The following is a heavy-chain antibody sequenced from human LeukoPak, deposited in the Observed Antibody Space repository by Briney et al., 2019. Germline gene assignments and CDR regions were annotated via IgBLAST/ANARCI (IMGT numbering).Heavy chain of an antibody. CDR1: GYTFTGDY. CDR3: ARFAVAASLHP. Sequence: EASVKVSCKASGYTFTGDYMHWVRQAPGQGLEWMGWINPNSGGTNYAQKFQGRVTMTRDTSISTAYMELSRLRSDDTAVYYCARFAVAASLHPRGQGTLVTVSS. CDR2: INPNSGGT. J-gene: IGHJ5*02. D-gene: IGHD2-15*01. V-gene: IGHV1-2*02.